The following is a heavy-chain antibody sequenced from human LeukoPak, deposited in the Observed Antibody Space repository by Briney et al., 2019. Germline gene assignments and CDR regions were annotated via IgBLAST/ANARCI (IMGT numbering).Heavy chain of an antibody. J-gene: IGHJ4*02. CDR2: IYYSGST. V-gene: IGHV4-61*08. CDR3: ARTGYSSSFDY. CDR1: GGSISSGGYY. D-gene: IGHD6-13*01. Sequence: SQTLSLTCNVSGGSISSGGYYWSWIRQPPGKGLEWIGYIYYSGSTNYNPSLKSRVTISVDTSKNQFSLKLSSVTAADTAVYYCARTGYSSSFDYWGQGTLVTVSS.